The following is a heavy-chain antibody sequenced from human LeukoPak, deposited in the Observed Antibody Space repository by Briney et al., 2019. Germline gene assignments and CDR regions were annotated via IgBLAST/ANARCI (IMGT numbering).Heavy chain of an antibody. V-gene: IGHV6-1*01. D-gene: IGHD6-13*01. CDR2: TYCRSKWYN. CDR3: ARDQGIAAAWLEGMDV. Sequence: SQTLSLTCAISGDSVSSNSAAWNWIRQSPSRGLEWLGRTYCRSKWYNDYAVSVKSRITINPDTSKNQFSLQLNSVTPEDTAVYYCARDQGIAAAWLEGMDVWGQGTTVTVSS. J-gene: IGHJ6*02. CDR1: GDSVSSNSAA.